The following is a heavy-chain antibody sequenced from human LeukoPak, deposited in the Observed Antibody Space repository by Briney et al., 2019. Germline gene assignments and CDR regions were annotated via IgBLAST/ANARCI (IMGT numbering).Heavy chain of an antibody. V-gene: IGHV3-30*04. CDR3: ARGGRYCSGGSCYEYYFDY. J-gene: IGHJ4*02. CDR1: GFTFSSYA. D-gene: IGHD2-15*01. CDR2: ISYDGSNK. Sequence: GGSLRLSCAASGFTFSSYAMHWVRQAPGKGLEWVAVISYDGSNKYYADSVKGRFTISRDNSKNTLYLQMNSLRAEDTAVYYCARGGRYCSGGSCYEYYFDYWGQGTLVTVSS.